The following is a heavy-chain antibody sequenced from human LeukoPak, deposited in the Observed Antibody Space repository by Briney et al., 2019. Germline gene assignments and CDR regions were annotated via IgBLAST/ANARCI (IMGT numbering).Heavy chain of an antibody. CDR3: ARELTSGCFDP. D-gene: IGHD3-10*01. J-gene: IGHJ5*02. CDR2: IGTAGDT. V-gene: IGHV3-13*01. CDR1: GFTFSSYD. Sequence: GGSLRLSRAASGFTFSSYDMHWVRQATGKGLEWVSAIGTAGDTYYPGSVKGRFTISRENAKNSLYLQMNSLRAGDTAVYYCARELTSGCFDPWGQGTLDTVSS.